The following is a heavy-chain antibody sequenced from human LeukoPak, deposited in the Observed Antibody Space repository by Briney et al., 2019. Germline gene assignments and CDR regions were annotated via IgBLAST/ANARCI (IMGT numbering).Heavy chain of an antibody. Sequence: ASVKVSCKASGYTFTGYYMHWVRQAPGQGLEWMGWINSNSGVTKYAQKFQDRVTMTRDTSISTAYMELSRLTSDDTAIYYCARGGTLSGSWNDFWGQGSLVTVSS. D-gene: IGHD1-1*01. CDR2: INSNSGVT. J-gene: IGHJ4*02. V-gene: IGHV1-2*02. CDR3: ARGGTLSGSWNDF. CDR1: GYTFTGYY.